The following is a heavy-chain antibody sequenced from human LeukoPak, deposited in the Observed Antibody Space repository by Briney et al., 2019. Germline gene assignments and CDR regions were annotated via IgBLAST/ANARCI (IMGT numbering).Heavy chain of an antibody. CDR2: ISSSSRYI. Sequence: GGSLRLSCAASGFNFSHYTMNWVRQAPGKGLEWVSSISSSSRYIYYADSVKGRFTISRDNAKNSLYLQMNSLRAEDTAVYYCAREGSGFDYWGQGTLVTVSS. J-gene: IGHJ4*02. V-gene: IGHV3-21*01. CDR3: AREGSGFDY. D-gene: IGHD6-19*01. CDR1: GFNFSHYT.